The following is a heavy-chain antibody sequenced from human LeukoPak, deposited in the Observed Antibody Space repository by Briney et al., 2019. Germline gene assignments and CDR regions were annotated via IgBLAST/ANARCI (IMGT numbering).Heavy chain of an antibody. V-gene: IGHV4-31*03. Sequence: SETLSLTCTVSGGSISSGGYYWSWILQHPGKGLEWIGYIYYSGSTYYNPSLKSRVTISVDTSKNQFSLKLSSVTAADTAVYYCARGHITMINKHFDYWGQGTLVTVSS. CDR2: IYYSGST. J-gene: IGHJ4*02. CDR1: GGSISSGGYY. D-gene: IGHD3-22*01. CDR3: ARGHITMINKHFDY.